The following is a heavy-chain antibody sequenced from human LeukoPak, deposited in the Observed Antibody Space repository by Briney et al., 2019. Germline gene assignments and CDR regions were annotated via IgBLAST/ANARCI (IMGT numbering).Heavy chain of an antibody. D-gene: IGHD3-22*01. Sequence: GSLRLSCAASGFTFDDYAMHWVRQAPGKGLEWVSGISWNSGSTYYADSVKGRFTISRDNSKNTLYLQMNSLRAEDTAVYYCAKEIDSSGYYYDWGQGTLVTVSS. CDR3: AKEIDSSGYYYD. J-gene: IGHJ4*02. V-gene: IGHV3-23*01. CDR1: GFTFDDYA. CDR2: ISWNSGST.